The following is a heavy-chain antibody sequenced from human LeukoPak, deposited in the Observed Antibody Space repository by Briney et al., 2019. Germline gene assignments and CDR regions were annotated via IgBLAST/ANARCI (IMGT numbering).Heavy chain of an antibody. CDR1: GFTFSDYY. V-gene: IGHV3-11*04. Sequence: PGGSLRLSCAASGFTFSDYYMSWIRQAPGKGLEWVSYISSSGSTIYYADSVKGRFTISRDNAKNSLYLQMNSLRAEDTAVYYCARDVHSYYYYMDVWGKGTTVTVSS. CDR3: ARDVHSYYYYMDV. CDR2: ISSSGSTI. J-gene: IGHJ6*03.